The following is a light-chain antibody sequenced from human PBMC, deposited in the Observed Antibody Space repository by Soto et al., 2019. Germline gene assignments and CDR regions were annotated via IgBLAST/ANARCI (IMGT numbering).Light chain of an antibody. CDR3: QQYGTPRSVT. J-gene: IGKJ5*01. V-gene: IGKV3-20*01. Sequence: EFVLTQSPATLSLSPGERAILSCRASQSVAGSLAWYQQKPGQAPRLLIYGASSRATGIPDRFSGSGSGTDFTLTISKVEPEDFAVYYCQQYGTPRSVTFGQGTRLEIK. CDR2: GAS. CDR1: QSVAGS.